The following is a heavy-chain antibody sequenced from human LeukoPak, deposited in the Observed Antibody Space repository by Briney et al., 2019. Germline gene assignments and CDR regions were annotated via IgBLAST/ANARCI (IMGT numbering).Heavy chain of an antibody. CDR3: ARDRSEGYCSGGSCYPNNDY. D-gene: IGHD2-15*01. J-gene: IGHJ4*02. CDR1: GGTFSSYA. CDR2: IIPILGIA. Sequence: ASVKVSCKASGGTFSSYAISWVRQAPGQGLEWMGRIIPILGIANYAQKFQGRVTITADKSTSTAYMELSSLRSEDTAVYYCARDRSEGYCSGGSCYPNNDYWGQGTLVTVSS. V-gene: IGHV1-69*04.